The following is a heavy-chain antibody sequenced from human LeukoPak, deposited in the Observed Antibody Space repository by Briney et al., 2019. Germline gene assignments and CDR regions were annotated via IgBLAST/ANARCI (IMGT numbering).Heavy chain of an antibody. Sequence: ASVKVSCKASGYTFTSFGISWVRQAPGQGLEWMGWISAYNGNINYVQKFQGRVTMTTDISTSTAYMELRSLRSDDTAVFYCVRDLGVDTSMIFFDYWGQGTLVTVSS. CDR2: ISAYNGNI. D-gene: IGHD5-18*01. CDR3: VRDLGVDTSMIFFDY. V-gene: IGHV1-18*01. CDR1: GYTFTSFG. J-gene: IGHJ4*02.